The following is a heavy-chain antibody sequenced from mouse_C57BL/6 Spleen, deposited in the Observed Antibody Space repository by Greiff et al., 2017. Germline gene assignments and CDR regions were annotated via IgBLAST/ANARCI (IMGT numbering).Heavy chain of an antibody. CDR2: ISSGSSTI. D-gene: IGHD4-1*01. CDR1: GFTFSDYG. CDR3: AREYLTGFYAMDY. Sequence: EVQRVESGGGLVKPGGSLKLSCAASGFTFSDYGMHWVRQAPEKGLEWVAYISSGSSTIYYADTVKGRFTISRDNAKNTLFLQMTSLRSEDTAMYYCAREYLTGFYAMDYGGQGTSVTVSS. V-gene: IGHV5-17*01. J-gene: IGHJ4*01.